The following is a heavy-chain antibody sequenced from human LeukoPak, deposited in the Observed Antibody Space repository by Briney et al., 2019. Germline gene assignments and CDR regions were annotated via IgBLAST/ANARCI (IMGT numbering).Heavy chain of an antibody. V-gene: IGHV4-39*07. CDR2: IYYSGST. J-gene: IGHJ4*02. Sequence: SETLSLTCTVSGGSISSNSYYWGWIRQPPGKGLEWIGSIYYSGSTYYNPSLKSRVTISVDTSKNQFSLKLSSATAADTAVYYCARGLGILRYWGQGTLVTVSS. D-gene: IGHD6-13*01. CDR1: GGSISSNSYY. CDR3: ARGLGILRY.